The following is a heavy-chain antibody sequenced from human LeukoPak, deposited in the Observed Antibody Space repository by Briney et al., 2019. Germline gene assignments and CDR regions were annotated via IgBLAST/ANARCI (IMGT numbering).Heavy chain of an antibody. CDR1: GYYFTNYW. D-gene: IGHD6-19*01. V-gene: IGHV5-51*01. J-gene: IGHJ4*02. CDR3: AGAPQFSSGWYGPFDY. CDR2: IYSGDSDT. Sequence: GESLKISCKGSGYYFTNYWIGWIRQMPGKGLEWMGIIYSGDSDTRYSPSFQGQVTISADKSISTAYLQWSSLKASDTAMYYCAGAPQFSSGWYGPFDYWGQGSLVTVSS.